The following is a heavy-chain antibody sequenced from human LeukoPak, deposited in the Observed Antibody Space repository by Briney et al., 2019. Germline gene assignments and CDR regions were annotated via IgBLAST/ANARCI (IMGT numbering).Heavy chain of an antibody. V-gene: IGHV4-59*01. CDR3: AGEYYTYYYDSSGYYRVLDY. CDR1: GGSISSYY. Sequence: KTPETLSLTCTVSGGSISSYYWSWIRQPPGKGLEWIGYIYYSGSTNYNPSLKSRVTISVDTSKNQFSLKLSSVTAADTAVYYCAGEYYTYYYDSSGYYRVLDYWGQGTLVTVSS. D-gene: IGHD3-22*01. J-gene: IGHJ4*02. CDR2: IYYSGST.